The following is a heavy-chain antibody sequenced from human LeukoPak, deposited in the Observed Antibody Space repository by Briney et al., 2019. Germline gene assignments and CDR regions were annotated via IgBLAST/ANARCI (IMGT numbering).Heavy chain of an antibody. Sequence: ASVKVSCKASGYTFTGYYMHWVRQAPGQGLEWMGWINPNSGGTNYAQKFQGWVTMTRDTSISTAYMELRSLRSDDTAVYYCARDRDVDTAMVYFDYWGQGTLVTVSS. J-gene: IGHJ4*02. CDR3: ARDRDVDTAMVYFDY. CDR2: INPNSGGT. V-gene: IGHV1-2*04. CDR1: GYTFTGYY. D-gene: IGHD5-18*01.